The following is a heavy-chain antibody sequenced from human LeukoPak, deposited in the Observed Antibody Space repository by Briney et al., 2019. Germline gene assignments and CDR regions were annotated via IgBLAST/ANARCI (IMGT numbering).Heavy chain of an antibody. J-gene: IGHJ3*02. V-gene: IGHV3-23*01. Sequence: PGGSLRLSCAASGITFSSYAMSWVRQAPGKGLEWVSAISGSGGSTYYADSVKGRFTISRDNSKNTLYLQMNSLRAEDTAVYYCAKTEAVVVGYYTIIGAFDIWGQGTMVTVSS. CDR2: ISGSGGST. CDR1: GITFSSYA. D-gene: IGHD3-22*01. CDR3: AKTEAVVVGYYTIIGAFDI.